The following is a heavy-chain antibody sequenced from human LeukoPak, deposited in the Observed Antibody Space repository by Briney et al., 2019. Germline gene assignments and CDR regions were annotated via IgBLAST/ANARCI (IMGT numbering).Heavy chain of an antibody. CDR1: GGSISSGGYY. V-gene: IGHV4-30-2*01. D-gene: IGHD1-26*01. J-gene: IGHJ3*02. CDR3: ARERAGATEGSFDI. CDR2: IYHSGTT. Sequence: SETLSLTCTVSGGSISSGGYYWSWIRQPPGKGLEWIGYIYHSGTTNYHPSLKSRVTISVDKSKNQLSLNLNSVTAADTAVYYCARERAGATEGSFDIWGQGTMVTVSS.